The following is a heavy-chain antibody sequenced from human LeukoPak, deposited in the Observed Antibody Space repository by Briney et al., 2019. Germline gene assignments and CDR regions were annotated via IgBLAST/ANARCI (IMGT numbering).Heavy chain of an antibody. V-gene: IGHV3-48*01. CDR1: GFTFSSYS. Sequence: PGGSLRLSCAASGFTFSSYSMNWVRQAPGKGLEWVSYISSSSSTIYYADSVKGRFTISRDNAKNSLYLQMNSLRAEDTAVYYCARDCYQLLYGYYYYYMDVWGKGTTVTVSS. D-gene: IGHD2-2*02. J-gene: IGHJ6*03. CDR2: ISSSSSTI. CDR3: ARDCYQLLYGYYYYYMDV.